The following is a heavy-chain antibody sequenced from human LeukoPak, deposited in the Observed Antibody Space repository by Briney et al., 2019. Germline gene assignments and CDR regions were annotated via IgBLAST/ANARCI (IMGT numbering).Heavy chain of an antibody. CDR2: IYPDDSDT. V-gene: IGHV5-51*01. CDR1: GFSFTSHW. D-gene: IGHD3-22*01. J-gene: IGHJ4*02. CDR3: ARLYYDASDYPDY. Sequence: GESLKISCKGSGFSFTSHWIGWVRQMAGKGPEWMGHIYPDDSDTRYSPSFQGQVTISADKSISTAYLQWSSLKASDTAMYYCARLYYDASDYPDYWGQGTLVTVSS.